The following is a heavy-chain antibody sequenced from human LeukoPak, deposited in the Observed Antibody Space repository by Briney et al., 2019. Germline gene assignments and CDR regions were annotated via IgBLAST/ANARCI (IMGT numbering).Heavy chain of an antibody. CDR1: GGTFSSYA. CDR3: ASPGTTYAFDY. Sequence: ASVKVSCKASGGTFSSYAISWVRQAPGQGLEWMGRIIPILGIANYAQKFQGRVTITADKSTSTAYMELSSLRSEDTAVYYCASPGTTYAFDYWGQGTLVTVSS. J-gene: IGHJ4*02. D-gene: IGHD4-11*01. CDR2: IIPILGIA. V-gene: IGHV1-69*04.